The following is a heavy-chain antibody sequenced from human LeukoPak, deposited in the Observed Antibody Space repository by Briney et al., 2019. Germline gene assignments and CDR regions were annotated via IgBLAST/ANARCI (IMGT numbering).Heavy chain of an antibody. CDR3: ARGLIFDI. V-gene: IGHV4-34*01. Sequence: SETLSLTCAVSGGSISSGGYYWSWIRQPPGKGLEWIGEINHSGSTNYNPSLKSRVTISVDTSKNQFSLKLSSVTAADTAVYYCARGLIFDIWGQGTMVTVSS. CDR1: GGSISSGGYY. J-gene: IGHJ3*02. CDR2: INHSGST.